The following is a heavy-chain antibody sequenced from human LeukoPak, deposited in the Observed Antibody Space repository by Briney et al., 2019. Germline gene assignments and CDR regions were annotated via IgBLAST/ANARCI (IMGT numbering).Heavy chain of an antibody. V-gene: IGHV4-59*01. CDR1: GGSISSYY. CDR2: IYYSGST. D-gene: IGHD2-21*01. J-gene: IGHJ4*02. Sequence: PSETLSLTCTVSGGSISSYYWSWIRQPPGKGLEWIGYIYYSGSTNYNPSLKSRVTISVDTSKNQFSLKLSSATAADTAVYYCARARPTGDCCDYWGQGTLVTVSS. CDR3: ARARPTGDCCDY.